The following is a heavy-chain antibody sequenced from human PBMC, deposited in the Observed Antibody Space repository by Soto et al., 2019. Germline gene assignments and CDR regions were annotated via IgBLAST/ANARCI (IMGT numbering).Heavy chain of an antibody. J-gene: IGHJ4*02. CDR2: IYSGGYT. V-gene: IGHV3-53*01. CDR1: GFTVSNNY. D-gene: IGHD3-10*01. Sequence: EVQLVESGGGLIQPGGSLRLSCAVSGFTVSNNYMSWVRQAPGKGLEGVSVIYSGGYTAYGDSVKGRFTISRDNSKNTLCFQMNTLGAAAAAVYFCAPRPGGGGYWGQGTLVTVSS. CDR3: APRPGGGGY.